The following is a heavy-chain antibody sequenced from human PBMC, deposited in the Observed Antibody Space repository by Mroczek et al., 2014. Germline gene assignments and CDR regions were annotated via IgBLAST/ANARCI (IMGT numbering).Heavy chain of an antibody. CDR1: GFSLSNARMG. D-gene: IGHD3-22*01. J-gene: IGHJ2*01. CDR2: IFSNDEK. CDR3: ARIRQYYDSSGYHAYWYFDL. V-gene: IGHV2-26*01. Sequence: QESGPALVKPTETLTLTCTVSGFSLSNARMGVSWIRQPPGKALEWLAHIFSNDEKSYSTSLKSRLIISKDTSKSQVVLTMTNMDPVDTATYYCARIRQYYDSSGYHAYWYFDLWGLAPLVTVSS.